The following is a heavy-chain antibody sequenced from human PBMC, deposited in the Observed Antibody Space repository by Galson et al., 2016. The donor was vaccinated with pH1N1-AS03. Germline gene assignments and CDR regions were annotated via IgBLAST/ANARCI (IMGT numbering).Heavy chain of an antibody. Sequence: SLRLSCAASGFTFSSHVMAWVRQAPGKGLEWISSINDSGEATYYAESVKGRFTISRDNTDKTLYLQMDSLRAEATAIYYCAKDRLTRLVVQGGFDHWGQGSLVTVSS. CDR3: AKDRLTRLVVQGGFDH. J-gene: IGHJ4*02. CDR1: GFTFSSHV. D-gene: IGHD3-16*01. CDR2: INDSGEAT. V-gene: IGHV3-23*01.